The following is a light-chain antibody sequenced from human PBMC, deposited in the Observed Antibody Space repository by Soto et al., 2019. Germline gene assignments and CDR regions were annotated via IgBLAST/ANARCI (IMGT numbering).Light chain of an antibody. J-gene: IGKJ1*01. CDR1: RSINTY. CDR3: QHPKWA. V-gene: IGKV1-39*01. CDR2: SAS. Sequence: DIQMTQSPSSLSASVGDRVTITCRASRSINTYANWYRQRPGKAPELLIYSASSLHFGVPSRFSGSGAGTDFTFTITNLQPEDSGTYYCQHPKWAFGQGTTVEI.